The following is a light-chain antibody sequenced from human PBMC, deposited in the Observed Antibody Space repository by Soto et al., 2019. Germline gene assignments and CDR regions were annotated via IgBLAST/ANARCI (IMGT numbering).Light chain of an antibody. CDR1: LGISNF. CDR3: QKYDSAPFT. V-gene: IGKV1-27*01. J-gene: IGKJ3*01. Sequence: DIHMTQSPSSLSASVGDIVTITCRASLGISNFLAWYQQRPGKVPKLLIYAASTLHSAVPSRFSGSGSGTDFTLTISSLQPEDVATYYCQKYDSAPFTFGPGTKVDIK. CDR2: AAS.